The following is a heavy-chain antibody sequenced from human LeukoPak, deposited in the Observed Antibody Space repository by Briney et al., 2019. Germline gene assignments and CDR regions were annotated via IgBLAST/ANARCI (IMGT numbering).Heavy chain of an antibody. V-gene: IGHV1-18*01. D-gene: IGHD3-10*01. Sequence: ASVKVSCKASGYTFTSSAIGWVRQAPGQGLEWAGWISAYNDITDSAQKFQGRVTMTTDASTSTAYMELRGLRADDTAVYYCARTSLTMVRGIIAPYHFNYWGQGTLVTVSS. CDR3: ARTSLTMVRGIIAPYHFNY. CDR1: GYTFTSSA. CDR2: ISAYNDIT. J-gene: IGHJ4*02.